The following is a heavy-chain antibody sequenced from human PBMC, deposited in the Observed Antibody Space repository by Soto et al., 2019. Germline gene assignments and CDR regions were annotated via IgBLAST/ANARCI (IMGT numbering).Heavy chain of an antibody. D-gene: IGHD2-8*01. CDR2: INHSGRT. CDR1: GGALSGYY. J-gene: IGHJ6*02. CDR3: ARGSPRTNGASRVSYNYGMDV. Sequence: PSATLSLTCAVYGGALSGYYSSWIHQPPGKGLEKIGEINHSGRTNYIPCLKNRVTISVDTSKNQCSLKLSSVTAADTAVYYCARGSPRTNGASRVSYNYGMDVWGQGTTVTVSS. V-gene: IGHV4-34*01.